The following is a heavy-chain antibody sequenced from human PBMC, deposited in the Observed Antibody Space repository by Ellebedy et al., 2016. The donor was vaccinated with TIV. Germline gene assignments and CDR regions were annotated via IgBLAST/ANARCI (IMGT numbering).Heavy chain of an antibody. CDR3: ARDRCSSTSCPFDP. J-gene: IGHJ5*02. Sequence: ASVKVSCKASGYTLTAYQIYWVRQAPGQGLEWMGWINPNSGGTNYAQKFQGRVTMTRDTSISTAYMELSRLRSDDTAVYYCARDRCSSTSCPFDPWGQGTLVTVSS. D-gene: IGHD2-2*01. CDR2: INPNSGGT. V-gene: IGHV1-2*02. CDR1: GYTLTAYQ.